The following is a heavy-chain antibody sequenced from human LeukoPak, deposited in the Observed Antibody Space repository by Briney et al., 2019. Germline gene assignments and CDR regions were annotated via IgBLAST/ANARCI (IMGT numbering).Heavy chain of an antibody. D-gene: IGHD6-6*01. Sequence: GGSLRLSCAGSGFTFSTYWMSWVRQAPGKGLEWVANINQDGSEKYYVDSVKGRFTISRDNAKNSLYLRMNSLRAEDTAVFYCARGGFSSPFDFWGQGTLVTVSS. J-gene: IGHJ4*02. CDR1: GFTFSTYW. V-gene: IGHV3-7*03. CDR2: INQDGSEK. CDR3: ARGGFSSPFDF.